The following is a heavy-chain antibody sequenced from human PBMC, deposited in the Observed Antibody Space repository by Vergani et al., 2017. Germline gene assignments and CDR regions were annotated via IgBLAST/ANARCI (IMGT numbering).Heavy chain of an antibody. CDR1: GFTLSDYW. J-gene: IGHJ4*02. D-gene: IGHD3-22*01. CDR3: AGPQGTSAYYYGGFDY. CDR2: ISGQNFRT. V-gene: IGHV3-23*04. Sequence: EVRLVESGGGLVQPGGSLRLSCATSGFTLSDYWIDWVRQAPGKGLEWVSGISGQNFRTHYADSVKGRFTISRDDSKNTVYLQINSLRAEDTAFYYCAGPQGTSAYYYGGFDYWGQGILVTVSS.